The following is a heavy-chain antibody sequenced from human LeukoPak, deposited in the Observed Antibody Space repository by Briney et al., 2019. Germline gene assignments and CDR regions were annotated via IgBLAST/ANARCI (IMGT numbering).Heavy chain of an antibody. CDR3: AKALWSGYYTNNWFDP. Sequence: PGGSLRLSCAASGFTFDGYAMHWVRQAPGKGLEWVSGISWNSGSIGYADSVKGRFTISRDNAKNSLYLQMNSLRAEDTALYYCAKALWSGYYTNNWFDPWGQGTLVTVSS. J-gene: IGHJ5*02. V-gene: IGHV3-9*01. CDR2: ISWNSGSI. D-gene: IGHD3-3*01. CDR1: GFTFDGYA.